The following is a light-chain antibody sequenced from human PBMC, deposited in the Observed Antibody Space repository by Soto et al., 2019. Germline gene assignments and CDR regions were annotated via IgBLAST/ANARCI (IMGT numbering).Light chain of an antibody. CDR1: QSVSSSY. Sequence: EIVLTQSPATLSLSPGERVTLSCRASQSVSSSYLTWYQQKPGQAPRLLIYGASSRATGIPDRFSGSGSGTDFTLTISRLEPEDFAVYYCQQYGSSPMTFGQGTRLEIK. CDR3: QQYGSSPMT. J-gene: IGKJ5*01. V-gene: IGKV3-20*01. CDR2: GAS.